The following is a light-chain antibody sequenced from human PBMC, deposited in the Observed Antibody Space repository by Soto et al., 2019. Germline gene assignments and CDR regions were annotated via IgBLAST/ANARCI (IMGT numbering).Light chain of an antibody. Sequence: EIVLTQSPGTLSLSPGERATLSCRASQSVSSSYLAWYQQTPGQALRLLIYAASSRATGIPDRFSGSGSGTDFTLTISRLEPEDFAVYYCQQYGSSPFTFGPGTKVDIK. V-gene: IGKV3-20*01. CDR1: QSVSSSY. CDR2: AAS. J-gene: IGKJ3*01. CDR3: QQYGSSPFT.